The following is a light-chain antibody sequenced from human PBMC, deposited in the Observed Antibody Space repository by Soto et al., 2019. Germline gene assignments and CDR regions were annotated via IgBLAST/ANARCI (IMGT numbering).Light chain of an antibody. J-gene: IGLJ1*01. CDR1: SSNIGSNT. Sequence: QSVLTQPPSASGTPGQRVTISCSGSSSNIGSNTVDWYRQLPGTAPKLLICSNNQRPSGVPDRFSGSKSGTSASLAISGLQSEDEADYYCAAWDDSLNGYVFGTGTKLTVL. CDR3: AAWDDSLNGYV. CDR2: SNN. V-gene: IGLV1-44*01.